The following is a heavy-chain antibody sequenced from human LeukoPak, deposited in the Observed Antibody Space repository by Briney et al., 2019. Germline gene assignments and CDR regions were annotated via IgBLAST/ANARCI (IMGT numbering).Heavy chain of an antibody. J-gene: IGHJ4*02. Sequence: GGSLRLSCAASGFTFSSYAMSWVRQAPGKGLEWVSAISGSGGSTYYADSVKGRFTISRDNSKNTLYLQMNSLRAEDTAVYYCARGQSSGWYGGGDYWGQGTLVTVSS. CDR3: ARGQSSGWYGGGDY. D-gene: IGHD6-19*01. CDR2: ISGSGGST. V-gene: IGHV3-23*01. CDR1: GFTFSSYA.